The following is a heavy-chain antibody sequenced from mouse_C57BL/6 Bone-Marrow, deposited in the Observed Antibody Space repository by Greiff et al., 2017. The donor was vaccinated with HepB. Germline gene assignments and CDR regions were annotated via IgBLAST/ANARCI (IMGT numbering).Heavy chain of an antibody. D-gene: IGHD2-3*01. CDR3: AGGWLLPYYFDY. V-gene: IGHV5-9*01. CDR1: GFTFSSYT. Sequence: EVQLMESGGGLVKPGGSLKLSCAASGFTFSSYTMSWVRQTPEKRLEWVATISGGGGNTYYPDSVKGRFTISRDNAKNTLYLQMSSLRSEDTALYYCAGGWLLPYYFDYWGQGTTLTVSS. CDR2: ISGGGGNT. J-gene: IGHJ2*01.